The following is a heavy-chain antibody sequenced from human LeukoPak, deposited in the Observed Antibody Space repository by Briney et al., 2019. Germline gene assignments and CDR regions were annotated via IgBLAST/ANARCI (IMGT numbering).Heavy chain of an antibody. V-gene: IGHV4-61*01. CDR2: IYYSGST. D-gene: IGHD5-12*01. J-gene: IGHJ4*02. CDR1: CGSVSSGSYY. Sequence: SETLSLTCTVSCGSVSSGSYYWSWIRQPPGKGLEWIGYIYYSGSTNYNPSLKSRVTISVDTSKNQFSLKLSSATAADTAVYYCARGDGGYPHWGQGTLVTVSS. CDR3: ARGDGGYPH.